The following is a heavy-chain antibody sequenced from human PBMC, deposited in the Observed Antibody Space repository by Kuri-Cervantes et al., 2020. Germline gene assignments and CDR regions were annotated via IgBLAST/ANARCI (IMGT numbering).Heavy chain of an antibody. D-gene: IGHD4-17*01. CDR3: ARGQLDYGDYGKGVRDAFDI. CDR2: IGTAGDT. Sequence: GGFLRLSCAASGFTFSSYDMHWVRQATGKGLEWVSAIGTAGDTYYPGSVKGRFTISRENAKNSLYLQMNSLRAGDTAVYYCARGQLDYGDYGKGVRDAFDIWGQGTMVTVSS. CDR1: GFTFSSYD. V-gene: IGHV3-13*01. J-gene: IGHJ3*02.